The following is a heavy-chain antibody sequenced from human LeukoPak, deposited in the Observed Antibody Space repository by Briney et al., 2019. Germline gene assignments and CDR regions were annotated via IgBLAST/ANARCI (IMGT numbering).Heavy chain of an antibody. CDR1: GFTFSSYA. Sequence: SGGSLRLSFAVPGFTFSSYATNWVGQAPGKGLEWVSAISGSGGSTYYADSVKGRFTISRDNSKNTLYLQMNSLRAEDTAVYYCAKGVAAGGSAEYFQHWGWGTVVTVSS. J-gene: IGHJ1*01. D-gene: IGHD3-16*01. CDR2: ISGSGGST. CDR3: AKGVAAGGSAEYFQH. V-gene: IGHV3-23*01.